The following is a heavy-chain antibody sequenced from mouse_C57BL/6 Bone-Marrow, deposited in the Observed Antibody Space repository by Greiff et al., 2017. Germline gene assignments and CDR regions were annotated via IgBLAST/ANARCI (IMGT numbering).Heavy chain of an antibody. Sequence: EVQLQQSGPELVKPGASVQIPCKASGYTFTDYNMDWVKQSHGKSLEWIGDINPNNGGTIYNQKFKGKATLNVEKSSSTAYRELRSLTSGDTAVYYCARSGLGRVLCAYWGQGTLVTVSA. J-gene: IGHJ3*01. CDR3: ARSGLGRVLCAY. CDR1: GYTFTDYN. D-gene: IGHD4-1*01. V-gene: IGHV1-18*01. CDR2: INPNNGGT.